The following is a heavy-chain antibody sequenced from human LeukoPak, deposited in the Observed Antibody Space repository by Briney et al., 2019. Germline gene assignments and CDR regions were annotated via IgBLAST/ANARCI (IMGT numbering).Heavy chain of an antibody. CDR2: IWYDGSNK. CDR3: ARESHYDSSGTLAFDY. D-gene: IGHD3-22*01. CDR1: GLTFSSYD. J-gene: IGHJ4*01. Sequence: PGGSLRLSCAASGLTFSSYDMHWVRQAPGKGLEWVAVIWYDGSNKYYADSVKGRFTISRDNSKNTLYLQMSSLRAEDTAVYYCARESHYDSSGTLAFDYWGQGTLVTVSS. V-gene: IGHV3-33*01.